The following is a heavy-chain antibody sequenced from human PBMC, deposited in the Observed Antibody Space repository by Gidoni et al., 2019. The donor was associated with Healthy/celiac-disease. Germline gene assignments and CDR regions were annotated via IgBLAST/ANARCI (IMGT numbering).Heavy chain of an antibody. V-gene: IGHV3-30*18. Sequence: QVQLVESGGGVGQPGWSRRLSCAASGFTFRNFNMHWVRQAPGKGLEWVARLSYDGTNKDYAASVRCRFTISRDNSKHVVYLQMNSLRPEDTAIYYCTKGRLQTSYYFDSWGQGTLVTVSS. CDR1: GFTFRNFN. CDR3: TKGRLQTSYYFDS. J-gene: IGHJ4*02. D-gene: IGHD1-1*01. CDR2: LSYDGTNK.